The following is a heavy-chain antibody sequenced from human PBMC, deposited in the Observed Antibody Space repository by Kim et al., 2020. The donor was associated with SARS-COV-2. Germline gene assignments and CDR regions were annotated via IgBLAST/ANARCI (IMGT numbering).Heavy chain of an antibody. D-gene: IGHD6-13*01. CDR1: GFTFSDYY. CDR3: ARAGDVGSRYYFDY. CDR2: ISSSSSYT. V-gene: IGHV3-11*06. J-gene: IGHJ4*02. Sequence: GGSLRLSCAASGFTFSDYYMSWIRQAPGKGLEWVSYISSSSSYTNYADSVKGRFTISRDNAKNSLYLQMNSLRAEDTAVYYCARAGDVGSRYYFDYWGQGTLVTVSS.